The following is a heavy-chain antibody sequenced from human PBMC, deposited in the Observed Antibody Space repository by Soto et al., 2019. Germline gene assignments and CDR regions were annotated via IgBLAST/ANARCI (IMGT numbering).Heavy chain of an antibody. Sequence: GGSLRLSCAASGFTFSSYSMNWVRQAPGKGLEWVSYISSSSSTIYYADSVKGRFTISRDNAKNSLYLQMNSLRAEDTAVYYCARDESVASSMVYYYYYYMDVWGKGTTVTVSS. CDR2: ISSSSSTI. D-gene: IGHD3-10*01. V-gene: IGHV3-48*01. CDR1: GFTFSSYS. CDR3: ARDESVASSMVYYYYYYMDV. J-gene: IGHJ6*03.